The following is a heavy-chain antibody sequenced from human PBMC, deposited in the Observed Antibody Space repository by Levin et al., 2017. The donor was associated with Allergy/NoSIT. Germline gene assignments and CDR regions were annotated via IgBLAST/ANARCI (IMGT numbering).Heavy chain of an antibody. CDR1: GFTFSSYA. D-gene: IGHD7-27*01. V-gene: IGHV3-23*01. CDR3: AKDLNGGSAGGAFDI. J-gene: IGHJ3*02. CDR2: ISGSGGST. Sequence: SCAASGFTFSSYAMSWVRQAPGKGLEWVSAISGSGGSTYYADSVKGRFTISRDNSKNTLYLQMNSLRAEDTAVYYCAKDLNGGSAGGAFDIWGQGTMVTVSS.